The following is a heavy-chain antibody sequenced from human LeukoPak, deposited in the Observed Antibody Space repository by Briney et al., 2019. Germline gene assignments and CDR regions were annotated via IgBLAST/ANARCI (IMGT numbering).Heavy chain of an antibody. D-gene: IGHD6-19*01. V-gene: IGHV3-21*01. J-gene: IGHJ4*02. CDR1: GFTFSSYS. Sequence: GGSLRLSCAASGFTFSSYSMNWVRQAPGKGLEWVSSISSSSSYIYYADSVKGRFTISRDNAKNSLYLQMNSLRAEDTAVYYCARYNAAVGGRAFDYWGQGTLVTSPQ. CDR2: ISSSSSYI. CDR3: ARYNAAVGGRAFDY.